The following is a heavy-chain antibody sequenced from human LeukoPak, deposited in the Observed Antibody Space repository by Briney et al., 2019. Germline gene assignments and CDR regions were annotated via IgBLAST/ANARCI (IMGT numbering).Heavy chain of an antibody. Sequence: GGSLGLSCAASGFTFSSYWMHWVRQAPGKGLVRVSRINSDGRSTSSADSVKGRFTISRDNAKNTLYLQMNSLRTEDTAVYYCARDQLYCSGGICYFDYWGQGTLVTVSS. CDR3: ARDQLYCSGGICYFDY. CDR2: INSDGRST. J-gene: IGHJ4*02. D-gene: IGHD2-15*01. CDR1: GFTFSSYW. V-gene: IGHV3-74*01.